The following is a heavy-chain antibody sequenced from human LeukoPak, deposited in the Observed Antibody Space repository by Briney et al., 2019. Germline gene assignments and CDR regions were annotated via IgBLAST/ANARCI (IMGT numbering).Heavy chain of an antibody. CDR2: ISSGSSDT. CDR1: GFRFSDNY. J-gene: IGHJ4*02. D-gene: IGHD5-24*01. CDR3: ARGARTIHLGDDY. V-gene: IGHV3-11*06. Sequence: EGSLRLSCAASGFRFSDNYMSWIRQAPGKGLEWLSYISSGSSDTNYADSVKGRFTISRDNAKNSLYLQMNSLRAEDTAVYYCARGARTIHLGDDYWGQGTLVTVSS.